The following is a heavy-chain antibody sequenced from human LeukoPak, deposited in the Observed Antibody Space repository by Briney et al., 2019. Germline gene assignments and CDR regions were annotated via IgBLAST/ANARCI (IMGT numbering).Heavy chain of an antibody. V-gene: IGHV1-18*01. D-gene: IGHD1-1*01. Sequence: ASVKVSCKACGYTFTSYGISWVRQAPGQGLEWMGWISAYNGNTNYAQNLQGRVTMTTETSTSTAYMELRSLRSDDTAVYYCARDGNGDYSDYWGQGTPVTVSS. J-gene: IGHJ4*02. CDR3: ARDGNGDYSDY. CDR1: GYTFTSYG. CDR2: ISAYNGNT.